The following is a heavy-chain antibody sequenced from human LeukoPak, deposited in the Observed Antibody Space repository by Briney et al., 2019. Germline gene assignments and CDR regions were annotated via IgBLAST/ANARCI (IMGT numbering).Heavy chain of an antibody. CDR2: IIPILGTA. Sequence: AASVKVSCKAFGYTFTSNYMHWVRQAPGQGLEWMGTIIPILGTANYAQRFQARVTMTADESTSTAYMELSSLKSEDTAVYYCARKNNWYVDLWGRGTLVTVSS. CDR1: GYTFTSNY. J-gene: IGHJ2*01. V-gene: IGHV1-69*11. D-gene: IGHD2/OR15-2a*01. CDR3: ARKNNWYVDL.